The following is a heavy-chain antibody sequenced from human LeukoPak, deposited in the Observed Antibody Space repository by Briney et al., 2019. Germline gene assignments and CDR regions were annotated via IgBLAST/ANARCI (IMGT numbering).Heavy chain of an antibody. Sequence: SETLSLTCAVYGGSFSGYYWSWIRQPPGKGLEWIGYIYHSGSTYYNPSLKSRVTISVDRSKNQFSLKLSSVTAADTAVYYCARAVAYYDFWSGYYKGGYFDYWGQGTLVTVSS. CDR1: GGSFSGYY. D-gene: IGHD3-3*01. J-gene: IGHJ4*02. CDR3: ARAVAYYDFWSGYYKGGYFDY. V-gene: IGHV4-30-2*01. CDR2: IYHSGST.